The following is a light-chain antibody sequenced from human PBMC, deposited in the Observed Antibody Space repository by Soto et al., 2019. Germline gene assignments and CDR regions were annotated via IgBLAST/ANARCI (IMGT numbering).Light chain of an antibody. J-gene: IGKJ3*01. CDR2: AAS. V-gene: IGKV1-39*01. CDR1: QSITNY. CDR3: QQSHNMPFT. Sequence: DIQMTQSPSSLSASVGDRVTITCRASQSITNYLNWYQHKPGKAPKLLVYAASSLQSGVPSRFSGSGSGTDFTLTISSLQTEDFATYFCQQSHNMPFTFGPGTKVDI.